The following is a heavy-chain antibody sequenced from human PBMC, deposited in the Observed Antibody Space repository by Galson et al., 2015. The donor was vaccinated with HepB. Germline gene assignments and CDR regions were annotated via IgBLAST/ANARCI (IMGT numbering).Heavy chain of an antibody. CDR2: IRSKATNYAA. Sequence: SLRLSCAASGFTFSGSPIHWVRQASGRGPEWIGHIRSKATNYAAFHVPSLKGRFTISRGDSKNMAYLHMRSLKTDDTAVYYCVRSGDFSGYSSRWGQGTLVTVSS. CDR1: GFTFSGSP. D-gene: IGHD6-13*01. J-gene: IGHJ4*02. V-gene: IGHV3-73*01. CDR3: VRSGDFSGYSSR.